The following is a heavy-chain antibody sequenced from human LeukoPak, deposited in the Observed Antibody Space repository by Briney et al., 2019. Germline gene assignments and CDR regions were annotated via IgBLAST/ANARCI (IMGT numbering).Heavy chain of an antibody. CDR2: IFSSGST. Sequence: PSETLSLTCTVSGGSISSYYWSWIRQPAGKGLEWIGRIFSSGSTSYNPSLKSRVTMSVDTSKNQFSLKVTSVTAADTAVYYCARDHLPDGYNYEGSDYWGQGTLVTVSS. CDR3: ARDHLPDGYNYEGSDY. V-gene: IGHV4-4*07. D-gene: IGHD5-24*01. J-gene: IGHJ4*02. CDR1: GGSISSYY.